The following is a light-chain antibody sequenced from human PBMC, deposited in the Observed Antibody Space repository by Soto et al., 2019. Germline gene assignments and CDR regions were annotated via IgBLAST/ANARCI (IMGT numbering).Light chain of an antibody. Sequence: DIQLTQSPSFLSASVGDRVPISCRASQGISSYLAWYQQTPGKAPKLLIYASSTLQGGVPSRFSGSGSGTEFTLTIGILQAEYFATYYEQHLNTFPLTCGQGTRLDI. J-gene: IGKJ5*01. CDR1: QGISSY. CDR3: QHLNTFPLT. CDR2: ASS. V-gene: IGKV1-9*01.